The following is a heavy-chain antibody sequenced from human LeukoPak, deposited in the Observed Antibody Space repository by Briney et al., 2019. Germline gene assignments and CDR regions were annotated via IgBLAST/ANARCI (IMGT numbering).Heavy chain of an antibody. D-gene: IGHD1-7*01. J-gene: IGHJ4*02. Sequence: GGSLRLSCAASGFTFSSYGMHWVRQAPGKGLEWVAFIRYDGSHKYYADSVKGRFTISRDNSKNTLYLQMNSLRAEDTAVYYCARGSGTGTYNWGQGTLVTVSS. CDR1: GFTFSSYG. CDR3: ARGSGTGTYN. V-gene: IGHV3-30*02. CDR2: IRYDGSHK.